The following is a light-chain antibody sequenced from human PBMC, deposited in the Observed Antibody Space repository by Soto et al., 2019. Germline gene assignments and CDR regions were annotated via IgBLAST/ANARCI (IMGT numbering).Light chain of an antibody. J-gene: IGKJ1*01. Sequence: EVVMTKSPATLSVSPGERATLSCRASQSVSSNLAWYPQKPGQAPRLLIYGASTRATGIPARFSGSGSGTEFTLTISSLQSEDFAVYYCQQYNNWWTFGQGTKVEIK. V-gene: IGKV3-15*01. CDR2: GAS. CDR3: QQYNNWWT. CDR1: QSVSSN.